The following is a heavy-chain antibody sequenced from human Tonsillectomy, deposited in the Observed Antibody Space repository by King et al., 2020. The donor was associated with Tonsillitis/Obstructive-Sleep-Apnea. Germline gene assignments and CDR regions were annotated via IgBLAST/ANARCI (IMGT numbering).Heavy chain of an antibody. V-gene: IGHV4-59*01. J-gene: IGHJ6*03. CDR2: IYYSGST. CDR3: ARGGSSSSSYYYYYYYMDV. D-gene: IGHD6-6*01. CDR1: GGSISSYY. Sequence: QLQESGPGLVKPSETLSLTCTVSGGSISSYYWSWIRQPPGKGLAWIGYIYYSGSTNYNPSLKSRVTISVDTSKNQFSLKLSSVTAADTAVYYCARGGSSSSSYYYYYYYMDVWGKGTTVTVSS.